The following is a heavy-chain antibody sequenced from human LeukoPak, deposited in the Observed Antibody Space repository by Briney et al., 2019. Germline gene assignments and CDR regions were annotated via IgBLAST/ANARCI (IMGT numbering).Heavy chain of an antibody. CDR2: INPSGGST. D-gene: IGHD3-10*01. Sequence: ASVKVSCKASGYTFTSYYMHWVRQAPGQGLEWMGIINPSGGSTSYAQKFQGRVTMTRDTSTSTVYMELSSLRSEDTAVYYCARALRGGGYSYGMDVWGQGTTVTVSS. CDR3: ARALRGGGYSYGMDV. J-gene: IGHJ6*02. CDR1: GYTFTSYY. V-gene: IGHV1-46*01.